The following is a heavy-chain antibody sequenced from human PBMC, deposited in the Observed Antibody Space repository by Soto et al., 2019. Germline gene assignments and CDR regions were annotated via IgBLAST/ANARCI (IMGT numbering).Heavy chain of an antibody. D-gene: IGHD3-22*01. CDR1: GFTFSSYE. Sequence: GSLRLSCAASGFTFSSYEMNWVRQAPGKGLEWVSYISSSGSTIYYADSVKGRFTISRDNAKNSLYLQMNSLRAEDTAVYYCARDYYYDSSGYYSEHYYYYGMDVWGQGTTVTVSS. CDR3: ARDYYYDSSGYYSEHYYYYGMDV. J-gene: IGHJ6*02. CDR2: ISSSGSTI. V-gene: IGHV3-48*03.